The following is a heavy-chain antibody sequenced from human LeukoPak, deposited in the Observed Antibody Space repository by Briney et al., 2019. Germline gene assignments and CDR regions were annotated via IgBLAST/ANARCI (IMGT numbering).Heavy chain of an antibody. CDR1: GGSFSGYY. D-gene: IGHD3-10*01. Sequence: SETLSLTCAVYGGSFSGYYWSWIRQPPGKGLVWIAEINHSGSTNYNPSLKSRVTISVDTSKNQFSLKLSSVTAADTAVYYCARLPNYYGSGSYYNGRNYYYYMDVWGKGTTVTVSS. CDR2: INHSGST. CDR3: ARLPNYYGSGSYYNGRNYYYYMDV. J-gene: IGHJ6*03. V-gene: IGHV4-34*01.